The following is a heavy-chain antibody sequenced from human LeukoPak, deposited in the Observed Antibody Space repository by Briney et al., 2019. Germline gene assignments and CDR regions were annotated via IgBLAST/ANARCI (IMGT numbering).Heavy chain of an antibody. J-gene: IGHJ3*02. CDR1: GFTFSRYW. CDR3: ARSGRGYDDAFDI. V-gene: IGHV3-7*01. CDR2: IKQDGSEK. Sequence: GGSLRLSCAASGFTFSRYWMSWVRQAPGKGLEWVANIKQDGSEKYYVDSVKGRFTISRDNAKNSLYLQMNSLRAEDTAVYYCARSGRGYDDAFDIWGQGTMVTVSS. D-gene: IGHD5-12*01.